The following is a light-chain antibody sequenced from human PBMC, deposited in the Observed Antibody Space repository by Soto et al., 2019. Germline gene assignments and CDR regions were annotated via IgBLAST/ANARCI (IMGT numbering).Light chain of an antibody. Sequence: EIVLTQSPGTLSLSPGERATLSCRASQSVSSSYLAWYQQIPGQAPRLLIYNTSSRATGIPDRFSGSGSGTDFTLTISRLELEDFAVYYCQQYGSSLLTFGGGTKVEIK. J-gene: IGKJ4*01. CDR1: QSVSSSY. V-gene: IGKV3-20*01. CDR2: NTS. CDR3: QQYGSSLLT.